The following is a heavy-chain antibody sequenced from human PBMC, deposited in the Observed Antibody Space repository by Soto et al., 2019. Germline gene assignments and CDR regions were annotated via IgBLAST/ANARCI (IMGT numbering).Heavy chain of an antibody. Sequence: EVQLVESGGVVVQPGGSLRLSCAASGFTFDDYAMHWVRQAPGKGLEWVSRISWDAGSTSYADSVKGRFTISRDNSKRSLYLEKNSLGPEEPAFYYCAKGGGGAWELRGYFDYWGQGTLVTVSS. J-gene: IGHJ4*02. CDR2: ISWDAGST. V-gene: IGHV3-43D*04. D-gene: IGHD1-26*01. CDR3: AKGGGGAWELRGYFDY. CDR1: GFTFDDYA.